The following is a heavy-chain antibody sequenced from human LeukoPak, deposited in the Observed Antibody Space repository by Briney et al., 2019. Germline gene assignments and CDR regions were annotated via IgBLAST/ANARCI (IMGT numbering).Heavy chain of an antibody. CDR3: ARGFELDY. J-gene: IGHJ4*02. CDR2: IKQEGSEK. Sequence: GGSLRLSCAASGFTFSSFWMSGVRHPPGRGLEWVANIKQEGSEKYYVGSVKGRFTISRDDARNSLYLQMNSLRAEDTAVYFCARGFELDYWGQGTLVTVSS. V-gene: IGHV3-7*01. CDR1: GFTFSSFW.